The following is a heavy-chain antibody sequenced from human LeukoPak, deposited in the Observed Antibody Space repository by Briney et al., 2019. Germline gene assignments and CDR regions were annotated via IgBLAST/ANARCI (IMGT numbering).Heavy chain of an antibody. D-gene: IGHD3-3*01. CDR3: ARGSSNGTYYDFWSGYYHFDY. CDR2: IYHSGST. V-gene: IGHV4-59*12. Sequence: SETLSLTCTVSGGSISSYYWSWIRQPPGKGLEWIGYIYHSGSTYYNPSLKSRVTISVDRSKNQFSLKLSSVTAADTAVYYCARGSSNGTYYDFWSGYYHFDYWGQGTLVTVSS. J-gene: IGHJ4*02. CDR1: GGSISSYY.